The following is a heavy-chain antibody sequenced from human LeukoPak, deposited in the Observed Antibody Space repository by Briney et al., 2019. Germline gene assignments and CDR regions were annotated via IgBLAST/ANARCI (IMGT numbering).Heavy chain of an antibody. Sequence: SETLSLTCTVSGGSISSYYWSWIRQPPGKGLEWIGYIYYSGSTNYNPSLKSRVTISVDTSKNQFSLKLSSVTAADTAVYYCARARGSGSYGWFDPWGQGTLVTVSS. J-gene: IGHJ5*02. D-gene: IGHD3-10*01. CDR2: IYYSGST. CDR3: ARARGSGSYGWFDP. CDR1: GGSISSYY. V-gene: IGHV4-59*01.